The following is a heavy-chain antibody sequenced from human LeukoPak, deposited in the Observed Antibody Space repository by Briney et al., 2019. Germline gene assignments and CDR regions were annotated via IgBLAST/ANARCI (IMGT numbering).Heavy chain of an antibody. CDR1: GGSISSYY. CDR2: IYYSGST. V-gene: IGHV4-59*01. Sequence: PSETLSLTCTVSGGSISSYYWSWIRQPPGKGLEWIGYIYYSGSTNYNPSLKSRVTISVDTSKNQFSLKLSSVTAADTAVYYCARLRTPYYYGMDVWGQGTTVTVSS. J-gene: IGHJ6*02. D-gene: IGHD4-17*01. CDR3: ARLRTPYYYGMDV.